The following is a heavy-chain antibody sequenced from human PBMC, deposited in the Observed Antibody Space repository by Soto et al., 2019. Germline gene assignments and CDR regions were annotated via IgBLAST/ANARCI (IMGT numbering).Heavy chain of an antibody. CDR2: IYYSGST. V-gene: IGHV4-61*01. CDR3: ARYPRYGDYYYGMDV. D-gene: IGHD3-9*01. CDR1: GGSVSSGSYY. J-gene: IGHJ6*02. Sequence: PSETLSLTCTVSGGSVSSGSYYWSWIRQPPGKGLEWIGYIYYSGSTNYNPSLKSRVTISVDTSKDQFSLKLSSVTAADTAVYYCARYPRYGDYYYGMDVWGQGTTVTV.